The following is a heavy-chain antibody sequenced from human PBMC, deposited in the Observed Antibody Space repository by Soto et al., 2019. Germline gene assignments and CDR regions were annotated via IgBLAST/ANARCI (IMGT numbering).Heavy chain of an antibody. CDR2: ISHSGST. V-gene: IGHV4-4*02. J-gene: IGHJ6*04. CDR3: ARDHVAAYYYYGIDV. Sequence: QVQLQESGPGLVKPSGTLSLTCAVSGGSISSSNWWSWVRQPPGKGLEWIGEISHSGSTNYNPSLKSRVTISVDKSKNQCSLKLSSVTAADTAVYYCARDHVAAYYYYGIDVWGKGTTVTVSS. D-gene: IGHD6-19*01. CDR1: GGSISSSNW.